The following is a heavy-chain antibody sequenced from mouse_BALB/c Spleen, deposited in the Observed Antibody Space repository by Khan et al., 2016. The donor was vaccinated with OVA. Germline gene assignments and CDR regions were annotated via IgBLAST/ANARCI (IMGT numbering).Heavy chain of an antibody. V-gene: IGHV1-54*01. Sequence: QVRLQQSGAELVRPGTSVKVSCKASGYAFTSYLIEWINQRPGQGLEWIGLINPGNGNTNYNEKFKGKATLTADKSSSTAYMQLSSLTSDDSAVYFCAKSQLVLRFDYWGQGTTLTVSS. D-gene: IGHD3-1*01. CDR1: GYAFTSYL. J-gene: IGHJ2*01. CDR3: AKSQLVLRFDY. CDR2: INPGNGNT.